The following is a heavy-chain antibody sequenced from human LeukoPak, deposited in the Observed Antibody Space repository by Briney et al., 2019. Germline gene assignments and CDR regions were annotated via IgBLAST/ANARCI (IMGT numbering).Heavy chain of an antibody. D-gene: IGHD5-24*01. V-gene: IGHV3-7*04. Sequence: PGGSLRLSCAASGFTFSSYWMSWVRQAPGKGLEWVANIKQDGSEKYYVDSVKGRFTISRDNAKNSLYLQMNSLRAEDTAVYYCARAAVEMATILDYMDVWGKGTTVTVSS. CDR1: GFTFSSYW. CDR2: IKQDGSEK. CDR3: ARAAVEMATILDYMDV. J-gene: IGHJ6*03.